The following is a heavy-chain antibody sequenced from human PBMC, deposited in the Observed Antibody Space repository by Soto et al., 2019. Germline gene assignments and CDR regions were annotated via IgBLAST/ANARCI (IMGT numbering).Heavy chain of an antibody. CDR2: ISYDGSNK. CDR3: VGGQYYFDY. Sequence: QVQLVESGGGVVQPGRSLRLSCAASGFPFTTYGMHWVREGPGKGLEWVAVISYDGSNKFYADSVKGRFTISRDNSKNTLYLPMSSLRPDDTALYYCVGGQYYFDYRGQGPLVIVSS. D-gene: IGHD3-10*01. CDR1: GFPFTTYG. J-gene: IGHJ4*02. V-gene: IGHV3-30*03.